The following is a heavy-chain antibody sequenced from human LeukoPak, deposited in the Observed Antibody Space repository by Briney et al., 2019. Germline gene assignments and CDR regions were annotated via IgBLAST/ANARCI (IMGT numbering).Heavy chain of an antibody. Sequence: ASVKVSCKASGYTFTAYYMHWVRQAPGQGLEWMGWINPNSGGPDYAQKFQGRVTMTRDTSISTAYMELSSLRSDDTAVYYCAREPTYGWFGESYHDAFDIWGQGTMVTVSS. J-gene: IGHJ3*02. CDR3: AREPTYGWFGESYHDAFDI. CDR2: INPNSGGP. V-gene: IGHV1-2*02. D-gene: IGHD3-10*01. CDR1: GYTFTAYY.